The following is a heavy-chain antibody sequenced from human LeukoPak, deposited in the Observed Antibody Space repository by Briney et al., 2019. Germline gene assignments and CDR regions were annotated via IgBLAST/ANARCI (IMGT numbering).Heavy chain of an antibody. CDR1: GYTFTSYY. V-gene: IGHV1-46*01. D-gene: IGHD6-13*01. CDR2: INPSGGST. CDR3: ARAYSSSWYPYYYYGMDV. J-gene: IGHJ6*02. Sequence: GASVKVSGKASGYTFTSYYMHWVRQAPGQGLEWMGIINPSGGSTSYAQKFQGRVTMTRDTSTSTVYMELSSLRSEDTAVYYCARAYSSSWYPYYYYGMDVWGQGTTVTVSS.